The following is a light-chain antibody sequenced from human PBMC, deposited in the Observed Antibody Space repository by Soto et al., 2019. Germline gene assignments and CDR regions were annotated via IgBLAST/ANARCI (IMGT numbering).Light chain of an antibody. V-gene: IGKV2-28*01. CDR3: MQALQTPRT. CDR2: LGS. Sequence: DIVMTQSPLSLPVTPGEPASISCRSSQSLLHSNGYNYLDWYLQKPGQSPQLLIYLGSNRASGVPDRFSGGGSGTDFTLKINRVEAEDVGVYYCMQALQTPRTFGQGTKVEVK. CDR1: QSLLHSNGYNY. J-gene: IGKJ1*01.